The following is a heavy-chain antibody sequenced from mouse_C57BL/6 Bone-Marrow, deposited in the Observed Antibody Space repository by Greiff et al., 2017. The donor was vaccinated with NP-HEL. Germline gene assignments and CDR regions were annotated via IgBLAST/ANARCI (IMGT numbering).Heavy chain of an antibody. Sequence: VQLQQPGAELVRPGTSVKLSCKASGYTFTSYWMHWVKQRPGQGLEWIGVIDPSDSYTNYNQKFKGKATLTVDTSSSTAYLQLISLTSEDSAVYYCAIVGKVVAHYYAMDYWGQGTSVTVSS. CDR2: IDPSDSYT. J-gene: IGHJ4*01. V-gene: IGHV1-59*01. CDR3: AIVGKVVAHYYAMDY. D-gene: IGHD1-1*01. CDR1: GYTFTSYW.